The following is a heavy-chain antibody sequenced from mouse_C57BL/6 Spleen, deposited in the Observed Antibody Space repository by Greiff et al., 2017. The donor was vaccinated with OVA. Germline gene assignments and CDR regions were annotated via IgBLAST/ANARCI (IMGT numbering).Heavy chain of an antibody. CDR1: GYSFTGYF. D-gene: IGHD2-4*01. V-gene: IGHV1-20*01. Sequence: EVQLQQSGPELVKPGDSVKISCKASGYSFTGYFMNWVMQSHGKSLEWIGRINPYNGDTFYNQKFKGKATLPVDTSSSTAHMERRSLTSEDSAGYYCARNDYDDYAMDYWGQGTSVTVSS. CDR3: ARNDYDDYAMDY. J-gene: IGHJ4*01. CDR2: INPYNGDT.